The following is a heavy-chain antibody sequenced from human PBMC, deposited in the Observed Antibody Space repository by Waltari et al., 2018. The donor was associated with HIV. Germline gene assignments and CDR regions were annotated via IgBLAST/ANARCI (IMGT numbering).Heavy chain of an antibody. Sequence: QLQLQESGPGLVKRSETLSLTCTVSGGSISSSRYYWGWIRQPPVNGLEWIGSIYYRERTDYTPYHKCRGTISVDTSKNEFSRKLSSVTAADTAVYYCARPVATNQVFDYWGQGTLVTVSS. V-gene: IGHV4-39*01. D-gene: IGHD5-12*01. CDR2: IYYRERT. J-gene: IGHJ4*02. CDR3: ARPVATNQVFDY. CDR1: GGSISSSRYY.